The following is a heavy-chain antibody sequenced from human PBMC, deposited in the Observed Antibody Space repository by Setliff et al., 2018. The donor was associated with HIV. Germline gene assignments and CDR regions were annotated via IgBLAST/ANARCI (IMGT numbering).Heavy chain of an antibody. Sequence: SETLSLTCSVSGGGMRNFYWSWIRQAPGGKLEWIGHVHYSGIVDYSPSLRSRLTISAQTSKNQFSLTLTSVTAADTALYFCARVAKDSSLFLSSGPTYFDPWGHGILVTVSS. CDR2: VHYSGIV. CDR3: ARVAKDSSLFLSSGPTYFDP. V-gene: IGHV4-59*01. CDR1: GGGMRNFY. J-gene: IGHJ5*02. D-gene: IGHD3-10*01.